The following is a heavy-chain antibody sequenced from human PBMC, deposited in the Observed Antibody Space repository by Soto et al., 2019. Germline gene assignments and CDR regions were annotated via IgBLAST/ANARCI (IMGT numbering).Heavy chain of an antibody. CDR1: GYTFSDYY. CDR3: AREPATAKPEGVDF. D-gene: IGHD1-1*01. V-gene: IGHV1-2*02. CDR2: INPNRGGT. Sequence: AASVKVSCKASGYTFSDYYIHWVRQAPGQGLEWMGWINPNRGGTKYAPKFQGGVTMTRDTSITTAYMELSRLRSGDTAVYYCAREPATAKPEGVDFWGQGTLVT. J-gene: IGHJ4*02.